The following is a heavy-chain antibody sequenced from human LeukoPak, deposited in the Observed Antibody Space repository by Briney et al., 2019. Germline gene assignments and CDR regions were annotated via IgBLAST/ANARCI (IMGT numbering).Heavy chain of an antibody. CDR2: IWYDGSNK. D-gene: IGHD1-26*01. CDR3: ARANDLTIVGATGGVDY. Sequence: PGGSLRLSCAASGFTFSSYGMPWVRQAPGKGLEWVAVIWYDGSNKYYADSVKGRFTISRDNSKNTLYLQMNSLRAEDTAVYYCARANDLTIVGATGGVDYWGQGILVTVSS. J-gene: IGHJ4*02. CDR1: GFTFSSYG. V-gene: IGHV3-33*01.